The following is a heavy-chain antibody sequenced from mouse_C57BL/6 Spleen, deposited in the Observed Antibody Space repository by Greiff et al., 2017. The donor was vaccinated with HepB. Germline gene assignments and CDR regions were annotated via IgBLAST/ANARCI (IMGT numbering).Heavy chain of an antibody. CDR1: GFNIKDYY. V-gene: IGHV14-2*01. J-gene: IGHJ2*01. D-gene: IGHD1-1*01. CDR3: ARSRFTTVVADY. Sequence: EVQLQQSGAELVKPGASVKLSCTASGFNIKDYYMHWVKQRTEQGLEWIGRIDPEDGETKYAPTFQGKATITADTSSNTAYLQLSSLTSEDTAVYYCARSRFTTVVADYWGQGTTLTVSS. CDR2: IDPEDGET.